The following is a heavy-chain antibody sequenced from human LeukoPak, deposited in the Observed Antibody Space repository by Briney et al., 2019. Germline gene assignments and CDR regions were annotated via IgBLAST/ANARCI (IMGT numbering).Heavy chain of an antibody. CDR3: AKEQTTMVMQYFDS. Sequence: TGGSLRLSCTGSGFPFSNYGMHWVRQTPGRGLEWVAFIRYDGKTEYYADSVKGRFTIAREDSHSTVHLHMKDLRPDDAAVYSCAKEQTTMVMQYFDSWGQGTLVSVSS. V-gene: IGHV3-30*02. CDR2: IRYDGKTE. J-gene: IGHJ4*02. CDR1: GFPFSNYG. D-gene: IGHD2-21*01.